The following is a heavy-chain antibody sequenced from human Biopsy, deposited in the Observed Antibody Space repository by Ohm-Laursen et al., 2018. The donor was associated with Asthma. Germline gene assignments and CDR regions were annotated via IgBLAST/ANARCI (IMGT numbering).Heavy chain of an antibody. D-gene: IGHD4-17*01. CDR3: ASDFPKDYVRYNFQF. CDR1: GYSLTDLS. J-gene: IGHJ4*02. Sequence: GSSVKVSCKLSGYSLTDLSMHWVRQAPGQGLEWMGGHDYEEGGTVNAWRFQGRVTMTEDTSTDTAYMELSSLSSDDTAVYYCASDFPKDYVRYNFQFWGQGTLVTVSS. V-gene: IGHV1-24*01. CDR2: HDYEEGGT.